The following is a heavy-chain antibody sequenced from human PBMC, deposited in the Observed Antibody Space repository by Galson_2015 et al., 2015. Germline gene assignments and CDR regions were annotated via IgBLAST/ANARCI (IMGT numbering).Heavy chain of an antibody. V-gene: IGHV3-21*01. CDR1: GFTFSSYA. CDR2: ISGSSSYI. CDR3: ARDCKRIVGAPAFGKKTNCGRDV. J-gene: IGHJ6*02. D-gene: IGHD1-26*01. Sequence: SLRLSCAASGFTFSSYAMSWVRQAPGKGLEWVSAISGSSSYIYYADSVKGRFTISRDNAKNSLYLQMNSLRAEDTAVYYCARDCKRIVGAPAFGKKTNCGRDVWGQGTTVAGSS.